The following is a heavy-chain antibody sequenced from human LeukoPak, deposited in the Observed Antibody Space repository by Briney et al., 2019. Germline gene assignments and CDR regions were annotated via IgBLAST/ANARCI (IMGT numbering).Heavy chain of an antibody. V-gene: IGHV3-23*01. Sequence: PGGSLRLSCAASGFTFSAHAMNWVRQAPGKGLEWVSSISGSGSNTYYADSVKGRFTISRDSSENTLYLQMNTLRAEDTALYYCAKDVRGYNRPVDHWGQGTLVTVSS. CDR3: AKDVRGYNRPVDH. CDR2: ISGSGSNT. CDR1: GFTFSAHA. D-gene: IGHD3-10*02. J-gene: IGHJ4*01.